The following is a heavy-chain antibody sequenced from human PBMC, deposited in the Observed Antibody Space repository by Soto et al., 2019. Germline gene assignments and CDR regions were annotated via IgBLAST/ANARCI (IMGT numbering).Heavy chain of an antibody. Sequence: GASVKVSCKASGGTFSSYAISWVRQAPGQGLEWMGGIIPIFGTANYAQKFQGRVTITADKSTSTAYMELSGLRSEGTAVYYCAVRYCSGGSCYPTGTFDYWGQGTLVTVSS. D-gene: IGHD2-15*01. CDR3: AVRYCSGGSCYPTGTFDY. V-gene: IGHV1-69*06. J-gene: IGHJ4*02. CDR1: GGTFSSYA. CDR2: IIPIFGTA.